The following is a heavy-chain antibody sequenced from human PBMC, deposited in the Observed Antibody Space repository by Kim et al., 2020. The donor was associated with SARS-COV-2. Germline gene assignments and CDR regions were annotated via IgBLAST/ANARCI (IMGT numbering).Heavy chain of an antibody. CDR2: ISGTGGTT. J-gene: IGHJ6*02. D-gene: IGHD6-19*01. Sequence: GGSLRLSCAASGFTFSSHAMSWVRQAPGKGLEWVSAISGTGGTTYYADSVKGRFTISRDNSKNTLYLQMNSLRAEDTAVYCCAKETYSSDWHYYGMDVWGQGTTVTVSS. CDR1: GFTFSSHA. CDR3: AKETYSSDWHYYGMDV. V-gene: IGHV3-23*01.